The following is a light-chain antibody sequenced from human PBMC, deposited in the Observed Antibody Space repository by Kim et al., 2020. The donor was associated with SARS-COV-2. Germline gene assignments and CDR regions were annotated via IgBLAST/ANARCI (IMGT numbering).Light chain of an antibody. CDR3: SSYTSSNTLV. V-gene: IGLV2-14*03. CDR2: DVT. J-gene: IGLJ2*01. CDR1: SSDVGAYDY. Sequence: QSALTQPASVSGFPGQSITISCAGTSSDVGAYDYVAWFQQHPGKGPKLILYDVTERPSGVSNRFSGSKSGNTASLTISGLQTEDEADYYCSSYTSSNTLVFGGGTQLTVL.